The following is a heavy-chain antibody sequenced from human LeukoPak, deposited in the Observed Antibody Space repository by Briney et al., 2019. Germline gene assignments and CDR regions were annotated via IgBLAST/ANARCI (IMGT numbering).Heavy chain of an antibody. D-gene: IGHD5-18*01. V-gene: IGHV3-74*01. Sequence: AGGSLRLSCAASGFNFSSYWMHWVRQAPGKGLVWVSRINSDGSSTSYADSMKGRFTISRDNAKNTLYLQMNSLRVEDTAVYYCARGGAAMAYYWGQGTLVTVSS. J-gene: IGHJ4*02. CDR3: ARGGAAMAYY. CDR1: GFNFSSYW. CDR2: INSDGSST.